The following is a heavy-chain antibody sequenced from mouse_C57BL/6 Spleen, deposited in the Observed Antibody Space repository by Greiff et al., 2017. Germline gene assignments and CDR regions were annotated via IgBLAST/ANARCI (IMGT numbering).Heavy chain of an antibody. V-gene: IGHV1-50*01. J-gene: IGHJ1*03. CDR1: GYTFTSYW. Sequence: QVQLKQPGAELVKPGASVKLSCKASGYTFTSYWMQWVKQRPGQGLEWIGEIDPSDSYTNYNQKFKGKATLTVDTSSSTAYMQLSSLTSEDSAVYYCALYGSIPDFDVWGTGTTVTVSS. D-gene: IGHD1-1*01. CDR2: IDPSDSYT. CDR3: ALYGSIPDFDV.